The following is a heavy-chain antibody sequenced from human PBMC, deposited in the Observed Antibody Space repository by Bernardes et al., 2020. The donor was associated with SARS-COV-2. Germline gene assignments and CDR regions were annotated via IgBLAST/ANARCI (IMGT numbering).Heavy chain of an antibody. D-gene: IGHD2-15*01. Sequence: GGSLRLSCAFSGFTVSSKYMSWVRQAPVKGLEWVSVIYSDGSTSYADSVKGRFTMSRDNSKNTVYLQLNSLRAEDAAVYYCAGGGNLDYWGQGTLVTVSS. CDR3: AGGGNLDY. J-gene: IGHJ4*02. V-gene: IGHV3-66*02. CDR2: IYSDGST. CDR1: GFTVSSKY.